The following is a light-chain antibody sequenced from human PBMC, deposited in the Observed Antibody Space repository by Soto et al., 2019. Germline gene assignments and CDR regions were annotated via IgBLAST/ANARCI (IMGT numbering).Light chain of an antibody. CDR2: GAS. Sequence: EIVLMQSPDTLSLSPGERATLSCRASETISSHYIAWYQQKPGQAPRLLIFGASTRATGIPDRFSGSWSGTDFTLTISRLVPEDFAVYYCQNFGDSPFTFGPGT. CDR1: ETISSHY. V-gene: IGKV3-20*01. CDR3: QNFGDSPFT. J-gene: IGKJ3*01.